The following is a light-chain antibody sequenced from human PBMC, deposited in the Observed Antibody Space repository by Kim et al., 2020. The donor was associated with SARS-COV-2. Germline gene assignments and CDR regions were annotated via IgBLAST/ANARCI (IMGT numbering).Light chain of an antibody. CDR1: QSISNW. V-gene: IGKV1-12*01. CDR3: QQSSFFPLT. J-gene: IGKJ4*01. CDR2: DVS. Sequence: ASVGDRVTITCRASQSISNWLVWYQQKPGKDPKVLISDVSRLQSGVPSRFRGSGFGTEFTLTISSLQPDDFATYYCQQSSFFPLTFGGGTKVDIK.